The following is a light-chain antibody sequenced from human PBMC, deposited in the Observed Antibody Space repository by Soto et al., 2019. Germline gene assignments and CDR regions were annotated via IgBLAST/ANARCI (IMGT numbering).Light chain of an antibody. CDR1: QSVSGY. CDR3: QQRSNWPST. Sequence: EIVLTQSPATLSLSPGERATLSCRASQSVSGYLAWYQQKPGQAPRLLMYDASHRATGIPARFSGSGSRTDFTLTISSLEPEGFAVYYCQQRSNWPSTFGGGTKVEI. CDR2: DAS. J-gene: IGKJ4*01. V-gene: IGKV3-11*01.